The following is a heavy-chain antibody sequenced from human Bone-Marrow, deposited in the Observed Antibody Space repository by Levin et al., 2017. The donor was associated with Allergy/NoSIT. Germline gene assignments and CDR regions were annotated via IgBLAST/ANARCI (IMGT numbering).Heavy chain of an antibody. CDR2: ISWNNGSV. CDR1: GFTFGDYG. J-gene: IGHJ5*01. V-gene: IGHV3-9*01. CDR3: AKDWGHRRGFILAAGTWFDS. Sequence: SLKISCAASGFTFGDYGMHWVRQVPGKGLEWVSGISWNNGSVGYGDSVKGRFTISRDNAKNSLYLEMNTVRIDDTAFYYCAKDWGHRRGFILAAGTWFDSWGQGTLVTVSS. D-gene: IGHD6-25*01.